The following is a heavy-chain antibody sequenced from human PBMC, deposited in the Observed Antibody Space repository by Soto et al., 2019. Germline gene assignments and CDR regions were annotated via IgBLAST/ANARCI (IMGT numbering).Heavy chain of an antibody. Sequence: EASVKVSCKASGGTFSSYAISWVRQAPGQGLEWMGGIIPIFGTANYAQKFQGRVTITADESTSTAYMELSSLRSEDTAVYYCVLDCISTSCYGYLGANWFDPWGQGTLVTVSS. CDR2: IIPIFGTA. D-gene: IGHD2-2*01. CDR3: VLDCISTSCYGYLGANWFDP. V-gene: IGHV1-69*13. J-gene: IGHJ5*02. CDR1: GGTFSSYA.